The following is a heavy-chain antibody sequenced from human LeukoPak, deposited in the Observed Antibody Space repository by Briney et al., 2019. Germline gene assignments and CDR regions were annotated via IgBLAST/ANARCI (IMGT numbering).Heavy chain of an antibody. J-gene: IGHJ5*02. CDR2: ISAYNGNT. D-gene: IGHD6-6*01. CDR3: ARERRQLVDP. Sequence: ASVKVSCKASGYTFISYDINWVRQAPGQGLEWMGWISAYNGNTNYAQKLQGRVTMTTDTSTSTAYMELRSLRSDDTAVYYCARERRQLVDPWGQGTLVTVSS. CDR1: GYTFISYD. V-gene: IGHV1-18*01.